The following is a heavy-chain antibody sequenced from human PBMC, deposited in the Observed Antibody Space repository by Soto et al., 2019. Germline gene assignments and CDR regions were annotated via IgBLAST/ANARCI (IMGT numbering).Heavy chain of an antibody. Sequence: SXTLSLTCTVAGGSISSYYCIWIGQPPGKGLEWIGYIYYSGSTNYNPSLKSRVTISVDTSKNQFSLKLSSVTAADTAVYYCARVFSDSSSFFDPWGQGTLVTVSS. V-gene: IGHV4-59*12. CDR2: IYYSGST. D-gene: IGHD6-13*01. CDR1: GGSISSYY. J-gene: IGHJ5*02. CDR3: ARVFSDSSSFFDP.